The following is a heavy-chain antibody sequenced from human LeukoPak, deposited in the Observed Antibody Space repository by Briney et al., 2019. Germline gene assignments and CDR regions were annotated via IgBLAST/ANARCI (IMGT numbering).Heavy chain of an antibody. V-gene: IGHV4-59*01. J-gene: IGHJ4*02. CDR2: IYYSGST. CDR1: GGSISSYY. Sequence: PSETLSLTCIVSGGSISSYYWSWIRPPPGWVLDWVGYIYYSGSTNYNPSLKGRVTITVDTSKNQFSLKLSSVTAADTAVYYCARGKAEYYDFWSGTIFDYWGQGTMVTVSS. D-gene: IGHD3-3*01. CDR3: ARGKAEYYDFWSGTIFDY.